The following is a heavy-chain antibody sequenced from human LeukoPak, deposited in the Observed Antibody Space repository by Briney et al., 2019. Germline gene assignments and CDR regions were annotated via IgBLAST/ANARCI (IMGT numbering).Heavy chain of an antibody. V-gene: IGHV3-33*07. CDR2: IWYDGSNK. CDR3: ARSGRGYYDSLDH. J-gene: IGHJ4*02. D-gene: IGHD3-22*01. CDR1: GFTFSSHG. Sequence: GGSLRLSCEASGFTFSSHGMYWVRQALGKGLEWVALIWYDGSNKYYADSVKGRFTISRDNPNNTLYLQMNSLRAEDTAIYYCARSGRGYYDSLDHWGQGDLVTVSS.